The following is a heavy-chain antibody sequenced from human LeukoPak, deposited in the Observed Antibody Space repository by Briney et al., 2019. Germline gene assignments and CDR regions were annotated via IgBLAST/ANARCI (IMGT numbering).Heavy chain of an antibody. D-gene: IGHD3-22*01. Sequence: GGSLRLSCAASGFTFSSYSMNWVRQAPGKGLEWVSSISSSSSYIYYADSVKGRFTISRDNAKNSLYLQMNSLRAEDTAVYYCAKEYPDYYDSSGYPNWFDPWGQGTLVTVSS. J-gene: IGHJ5*02. V-gene: IGHV3-21*01. CDR1: GFTFSSYS. CDR3: AKEYPDYYDSSGYPNWFDP. CDR2: ISSSSSYI.